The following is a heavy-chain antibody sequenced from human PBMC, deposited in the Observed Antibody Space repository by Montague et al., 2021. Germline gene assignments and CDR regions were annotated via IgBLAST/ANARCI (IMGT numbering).Heavy chain of an antibody. V-gene: IGHV3-7*01. CDR1: GFTFSNYR. Sequence: SLRLSCPASGFTFSNYRMSWVRQAPGKGLEWVANIKQDGSEKHYVDSVKGRFTISRDNAKNSLYLQMNSLRAEDTAVYFCARDQGQGYCGGDCYVGLDYWGQGTLVTVSS. D-gene: IGHD2-21*01. CDR2: IKQDGSEK. CDR3: ARDQGQGYCGGDCYVGLDY. J-gene: IGHJ4*02.